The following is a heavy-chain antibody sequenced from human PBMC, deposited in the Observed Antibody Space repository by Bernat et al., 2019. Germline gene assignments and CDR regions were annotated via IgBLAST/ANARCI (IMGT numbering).Heavy chain of an antibody. Sequence: QVQLVESGGGVVQPGRSLRLSCAASGFTFSTYTIHWVRQAPGKGLEWVALILSDGSDKYYADSVRGRFTISRDNSKNTLYLQMDSLRAEDTAVYYCARAAYYYDSSGYRAPVDYCGQGTLVTVSS. CDR2: ILSDGSDK. CDR1: GFTFSTYT. V-gene: IGHV3-30*01. J-gene: IGHJ4*02. CDR3: ARAAYYYDSSGYRAPVDY. D-gene: IGHD3-22*01.